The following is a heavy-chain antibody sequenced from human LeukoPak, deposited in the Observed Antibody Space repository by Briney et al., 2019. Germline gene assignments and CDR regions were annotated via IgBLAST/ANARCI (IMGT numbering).Heavy chain of an antibody. CDR2: ISYDGSNK. V-gene: IGHV3-30*04. Sequence: PGGSLRLSCAASGFTFSSYAMHWVRQAPGKGLEWVAVISYDGSNKYYADSVKGRFTISRDNSKNTLYLQMNSLRAEDTAVYYCARDRGISYYYDSSGYPYYFDYWGQGTLVTVSS. CDR3: ARDRGISYYYDSSGYPYYFDY. CDR1: GFTFSSYA. J-gene: IGHJ4*02. D-gene: IGHD3-22*01.